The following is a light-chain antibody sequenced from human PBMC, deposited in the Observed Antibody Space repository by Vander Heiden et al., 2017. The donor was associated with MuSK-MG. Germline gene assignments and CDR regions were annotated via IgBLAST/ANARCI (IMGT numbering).Light chain of an antibody. J-gene: IGKJ4*01. CDR2: DAS. Sequence: DIQMTQSPSSLSASVGDRVTITCQASQDISNYLNWYQQKPGKAPKLLIYDASNLETGVPSRFSGSGSGTDFTFTISSLQPEDIATYYCQQYDNLPLTSGGGTKVEIK. V-gene: IGKV1-33*01. CDR1: QDISNY. CDR3: QQYDNLPLT.